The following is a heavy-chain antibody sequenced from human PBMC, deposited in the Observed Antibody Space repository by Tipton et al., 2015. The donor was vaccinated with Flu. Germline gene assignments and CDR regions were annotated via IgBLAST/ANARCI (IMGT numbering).Heavy chain of an antibody. CDR3: AKDRDSGSYYFYAMDV. CDR1: GFTFDDYA. V-gene: IGHV3-9*01. CDR2: ISWNSGNI. Sequence: FLRLSCEASGFTFDDYAMHWVRQAPGKGLEWVSGISWNSGNIGYADSVKGRFTISRDNARASLYLQMNSLSPEDTAVYYCAKDRDSGSYYFYAMDVGGQGTTVIVSS. D-gene: IGHD1-26*01. J-gene: IGHJ6*02.